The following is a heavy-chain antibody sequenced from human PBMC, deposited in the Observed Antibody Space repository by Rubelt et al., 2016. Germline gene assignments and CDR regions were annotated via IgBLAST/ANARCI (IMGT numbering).Heavy chain of an antibody. V-gene: IGHV3-48*04. CDR1: GFTFSDYY. CDR3: ARDNRGYCSSTSCPPDD. Sequence: GSLRLSCAASGFTFSDYYMNWVRQAPGKGLEWVSYISSSSSTIYYADSVKGRFTISRDNAKNSLYLQMNSLRAEDTAVYYCARDNRGYCSSTSCPPDDWGQGTLVTVSS. J-gene: IGHJ4*02. CDR2: ISSSSSTI. D-gene: IGHD2-2*01.